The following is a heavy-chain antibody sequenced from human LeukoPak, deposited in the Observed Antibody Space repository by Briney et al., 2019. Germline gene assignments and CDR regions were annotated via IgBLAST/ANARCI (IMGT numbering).Heavy chain of an antibody. CDR3: AKASYDILTASDFDY. Sequence: GGSLRLSCAASGFTFDDYAMHWVRQAPGKGLEWVSGISWNSGSIGYADSVKGRFTISRDNAKNSLYLQMNSLRAEDTALSYCAKASYDILTASDFDYWGQGTLVTVSS. CDR1: GFTFDDYA. V-gene: IGHV3-9*01. D-gene: IGHD3-9*01. J-gene: IGHJ4*02. CDR2: ISWNSGSI.